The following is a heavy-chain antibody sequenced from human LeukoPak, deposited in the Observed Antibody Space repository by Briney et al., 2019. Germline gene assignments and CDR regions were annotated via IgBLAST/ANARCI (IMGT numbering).Heavy chain of an antibody. V-gene: IGHV5-51*01. CDR3: ATARFCSGGACYAEH. J-gene: IGHJ4*02. Sequence: GESLKISCKGSGYSFTTSWIGWVCQMPGKGLEWMGIIYPGDSDTRYSPSFQGQVTISVDKSISTAYLQWSSLKASDNAMYYCATARFCSGGACYAEHWGQGTLVTLSS. D-gene: IGHD2-15*01. CDR1: GYSFTTSW. CDR2: IYPGDSDT.